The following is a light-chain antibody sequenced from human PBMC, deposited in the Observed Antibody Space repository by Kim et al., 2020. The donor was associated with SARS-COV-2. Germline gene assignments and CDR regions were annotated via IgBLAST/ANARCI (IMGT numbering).Light chain of an antibody. V-gene: IGKV1-39*01. J-gene: IGKJ5*01. CDR3: QQSYSTPPIT. Sequence: DIQMTQSPSSLSASVGDRVTITCRASQSISNYLNWYKRKPGKAPELLIYGSSSLQSGVPSRFSGSGSGTDFTLTISSLQPEDFATYYCQQSYSTPPITFGQGTRLEIK. CDR2: GSS. CDR1: QSISNY.